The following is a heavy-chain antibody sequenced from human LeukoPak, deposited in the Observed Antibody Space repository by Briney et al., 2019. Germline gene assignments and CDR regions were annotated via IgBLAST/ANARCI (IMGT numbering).Heavy chain of an antibody. CDR1: GFTFSSYA. D-gene: IGHD4/OR15-4a*01. V-gene: IGHV3-23*03. CDR3: ARVNQLLTIDY. CDR2: IYSGGST. Sequence: PGGSLRLSCAASGFTFSSYAMSWVRQAPGKGLEWVSVIYSGGSTYYSDSVKGRFTISRDNSKNTLYLQMNSLRAEDTAVYYCARVNQLLTIDYWGQGTLVTVSS. J-gene: IGHJ4*02.